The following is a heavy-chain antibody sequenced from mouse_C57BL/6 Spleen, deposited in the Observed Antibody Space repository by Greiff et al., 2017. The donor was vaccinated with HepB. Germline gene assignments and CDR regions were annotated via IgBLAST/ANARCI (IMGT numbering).Heavy chain of an antibody. CDR2: IYPGDGDT. CDR3: ARRGGYDDEYYAMDD. CDR1: GYAFSSSW. D-gene: IGHD2-2*01. J-gene: IGHJ4*01. V-gene: IGHV1-82*01. Sequence: QVQLQQSGPELVKPGASVKISCKASGYAFSSSWMNWVKQRPGKGLEWIGRIYPGDGDTNYNGKFKGKATLTADKSSSTAYMQLSSLTSEDSAVYVWARRGGYDDEYYAMDDWGKGTSVTVAS.